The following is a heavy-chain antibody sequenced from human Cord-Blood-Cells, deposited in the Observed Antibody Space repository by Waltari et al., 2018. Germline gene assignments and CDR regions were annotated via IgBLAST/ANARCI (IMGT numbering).Heavy chain of an antibody. D-gene: IGHD1-20*01. Sequence: QVQLQESGPGLVKPSETLSLTCAVSGYSISSGYYWGWIRQPPGKGLEWIGSIYHSGSTYYNPSLKSRVTISVDTSKNQFSLKLSSVTAADTAVYYCARDSPLTNWNDAFDIWGQGTMVTVSS. CDR3: ARDSPLTNWNDAFDI. CDR2: IYHSGST. J-gene: IGHJ3*02. V-gene: IGHV4-38-2*02. CDR1: GYSISSGYY.